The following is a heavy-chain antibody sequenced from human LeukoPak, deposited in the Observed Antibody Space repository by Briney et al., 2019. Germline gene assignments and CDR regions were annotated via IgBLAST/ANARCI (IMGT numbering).Heavy chain of an antibody. CDR2: IKQDGSEQ. V-gene: IGHV3-7*01. CDR3: AREESFYSSSSYYYYYMDV. Sequence: PGGSLRLSCAASGYTFSSYWMSWVRQAPGKGLEWVANIKQDGSEQYYVDSVKGRFTISRDNAKNSLYLQMDSLRAEDTAVYYCAREESFYSSSSYYYYYMDVWGKGTTVTVSS. CDR1: GYTFSSYW. J-gene: IGHJ6*03. D-gene: IGHD6-6*01.